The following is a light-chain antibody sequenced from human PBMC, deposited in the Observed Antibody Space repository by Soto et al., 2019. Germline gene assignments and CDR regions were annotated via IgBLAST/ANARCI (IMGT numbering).Light chain of an antibody. J-gene: IGKJ2*01. CDR3: MQALQTPYT. CDR1: QRLLHSNGNNF. Sequence: EIVMTHSPPSLTVTPGEPASISCRSSQRLLHSNGNNFLDWYLQKPGQSPQLLIYLGSNRASGVPDRVSGSAAGTDFTLKISRVEAEDVGVYYCMQALQTPYTFGQGTKVDIK. V-gene: IGKV2-28*01. CDR2: LGS.